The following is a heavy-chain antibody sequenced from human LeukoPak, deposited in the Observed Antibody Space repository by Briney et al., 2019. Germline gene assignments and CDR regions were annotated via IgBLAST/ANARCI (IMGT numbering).Heavy chain of an antibody. V-gene: IGHV4-34*01. J-gene: IGHJ5*02. CDR2: INHSGST. Sequence: SETLSLTCAVYGGSFSGYYWSWIRQPPGKGLEWIGEINHSGSTNYNPSLKSRVTISVDTSKNQFSLKLSSVTAADTAVYYCAREVRSAWASFDPWGQGTLVTVSS. D-gene: IGHD1-26*01. CDR1: GGSFSGYY. CDR3: AREVRSAWASFDP.